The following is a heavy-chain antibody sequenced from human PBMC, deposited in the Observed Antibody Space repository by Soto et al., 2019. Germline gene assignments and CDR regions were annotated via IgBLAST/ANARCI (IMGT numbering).Heavy chain of an antibody. CDR3: ARSDGMPDAFDI. D-gene: IGHD2-2*01. V-gene: IGHV1-45*02. Sequence: ASVKVSCKASGYTFTYRYLHWVRQAPGQALEWMGWITPFNGNTNYAQKFQDRVTITRDRSMSTAYMELSSLRSEDTAMYYCARSDGMPDAFDIWGQGTMVTVSS. CDR2: ITPFNGNT. J-gene: IGHJ3*02. CDR1: GYTFTYRY.